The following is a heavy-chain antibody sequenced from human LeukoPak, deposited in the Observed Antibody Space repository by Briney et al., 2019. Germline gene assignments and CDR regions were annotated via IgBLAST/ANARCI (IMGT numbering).Heavy chain of an antibody. CDR3: ARVVGATTRYYYYMDV. CDR1: GYTFTGYY. J-gene: IGHJ6*03. CDR2: INPNSGGT. Sequence: ASVKVSCKASGYTFTGYYMHWVRQAPGQGLEWMGWINPNSGGTNYAQKFQGRVTMTRDTSISTAYMELSRLRSDDTAVYYCARVVGATTRYYYYMDVWGKGPRSPSP. D-gene: IGHD1-26*01. V-gene: IGHV1-2*02.